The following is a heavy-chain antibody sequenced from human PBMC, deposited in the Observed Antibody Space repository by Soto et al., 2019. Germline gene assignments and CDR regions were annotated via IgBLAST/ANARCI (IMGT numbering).Heavy chain of an antibody. CDR2: INAGNGNT. CDR1: GYTFTSYA. V-gene: IGHV1-3*01. J-gene: IGHJ5*02. D-gene: IGHD3-22*01. CDR3: ARDTEDYDSSGYYPNWFDP. Sequence: GASVKVSCKASGYTFTSYAMHWVRQAPGQRLEWMGWINAGNGNTKYSQKFQGRVTITRDTSASTAYMELSSLRSEDTAVYYCARDTEDYDSSGYYPNWFDPWGQGTLLTVSS.